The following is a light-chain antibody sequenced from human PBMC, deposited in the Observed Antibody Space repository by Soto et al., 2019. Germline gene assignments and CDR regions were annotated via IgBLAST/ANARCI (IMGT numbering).Light chain of an antibody. CDR1: SSDVGSYNY. Sequence: QSALTQPASVSGSPGQSITISCTGTSSDVGSYNYVSWYQQHPGKAPKLMIYEVTNRPSGVSNRFSGSKSGYTASLTISGLQPEDEADYYCSSYTTSSTWVFGGGTNVTVL. CDR2: EVT. J-gene: IGLJ3*02. CDR3: SSYTTSSTWV. V-gene: IGLV2-14*01.